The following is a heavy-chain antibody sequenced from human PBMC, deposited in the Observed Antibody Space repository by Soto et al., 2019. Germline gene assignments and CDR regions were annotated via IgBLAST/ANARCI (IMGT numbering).Heavy chain of an antibody. J-gene: IGHJ6*01. Sequence: PSKTLSLTCTFSGGSFSSGDYYWSWFRQPPGKGLEWIGYIYYTGSTLNNPSLKSRVSISIDTSKTQFSLKLSSVTAADTAVYYCARIHFGDEPSYYYYGMEVWGQGTRVSVSS. CDR2: IYYTGST. CDR1: GGSFSSGDYY. V-gene: IGHV4-30-4*01. CDR3: ARIHFGDEPSYYYYGMEV. D-gene: IGHD4-17*01.